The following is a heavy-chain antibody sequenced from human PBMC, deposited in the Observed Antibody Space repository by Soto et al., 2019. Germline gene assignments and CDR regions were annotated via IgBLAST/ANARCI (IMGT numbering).Heavy chain of an antibody. V-gene: IGHV4-31*03. CDR2: ISYSGST. CDR3: ARRWGGTFDY. D-gene: IGHD2-21*01. Sequence: SETLSLTCTVSGGSISSGGDYWSWIRQHPGTGLEWIGHISYSGSTYYNTSLKSRVTISVDTSKNQFSLKLSSVTAADTAVYYCARRWGGTFDYWGQGTLVTVS. CDR1: GGSISSGGDY. J-gene: IGHJ4*02.